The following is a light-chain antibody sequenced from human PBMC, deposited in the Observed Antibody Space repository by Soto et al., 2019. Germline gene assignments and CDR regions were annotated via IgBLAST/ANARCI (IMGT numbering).Light chain of an antibody. Sequence: EIVLTQSPGTLSLSPGERATLSCRASQSVTSNYLAWYQQKPGQAPSRLIYGASSRATGISDRFSGSGSGTDFTLTISRVESEDFAVYYCQQYGSSPRTLGQGTKVDIK. CDR3: QQYGSSPRT. V-gene: IGKV3-20*01. CDR1: QSVTSNY. CDR2: GAS. J-gene: IGKJ1*01.